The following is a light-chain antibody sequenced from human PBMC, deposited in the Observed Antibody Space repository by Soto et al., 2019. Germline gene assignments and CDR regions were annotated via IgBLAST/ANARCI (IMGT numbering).Light chain of an antibody. J-gene: IGKJ2*01. V-gene: IGKV4-1*01. CDR3: QQYYSTPYT. Sequence: DTVMTQSPDSLAVSLGERATINCKSSQTVLYSSNNKNYLVWYQQKPGQPPKLLISWASTRESGVPDRFSGSGSGTDFTLTISSLQAEDVAVYYCQQYYSTPYTFGQGTKLEIK. CDR2: WAS. CDR1: QTVLYSSNNKNY.